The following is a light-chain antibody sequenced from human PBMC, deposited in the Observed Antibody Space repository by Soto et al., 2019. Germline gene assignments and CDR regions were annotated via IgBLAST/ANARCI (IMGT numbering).Light chain of an antibody. CDR1: QSIRSY. CDR2: DAS. CDR3: QQRSDWPRVT. Sequence: EIVLTQSPATLSSSPGEGATLYCRASQSIRSYLAWYQHKPGQAPRLLIYDASNRATGIPARFSGSGSGTDFSLTISSREPEDFGLYYCQQRSDWPRVTFGGGTKVEIK. V-gene: IGKV3-11*01. J-gene: IGKJ4*01.